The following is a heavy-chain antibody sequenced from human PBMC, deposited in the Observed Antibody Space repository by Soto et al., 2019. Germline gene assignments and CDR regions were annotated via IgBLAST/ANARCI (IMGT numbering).Heavy chain of an antibody. D-gene: IGHD5-12*01. J-gene: IGHJ5*02. Sequence: ASVKVSCKASGYTFTGYYMHWVRRAPGQGLEWMGWINPNSGGTNYAQKFQGWVTMTRDTSISTAYMELSRLRSDDTAVYYCARGLATTARYNWFDPWGQGTLVTVSS. CDR3: ARGLATTARYNWFDP. CDR2: INPNSGGT. CDR1: GYTFTGYY. V-gene: IGHV1-2*04.